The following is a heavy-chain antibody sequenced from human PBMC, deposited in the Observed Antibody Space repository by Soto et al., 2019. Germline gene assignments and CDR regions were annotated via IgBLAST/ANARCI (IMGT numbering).Heavy chain of an antibody. CDR3: AKGDYYDSSGYQNWPFDY. V-gene: IGHV3-23*01. CDR1: GFTFSSYA. D-gene: IGHD3-22*01. J-gene: IGHJ4*02. CDR2: ISGSGGST. Sequence: GSLRLSCAASGFTFSSYAMSWVRQAPGKGLEWVSAISGSGGSTYYADSVKGRFTISRDNSKNTLYLQMNSLRAEDTAVYYCAKGDYYDSSGYQNWPFDYWGQGTLVTVSS.